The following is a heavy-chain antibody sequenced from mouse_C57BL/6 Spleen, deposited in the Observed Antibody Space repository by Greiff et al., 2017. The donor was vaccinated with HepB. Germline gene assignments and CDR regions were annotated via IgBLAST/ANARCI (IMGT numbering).Heavy chain of an antibody. D-gene: IGHD1-1*01. CDR1: GFSLTSYG. J-gene: IGHJ1*03. CDR3: AKRDHYGSSHWYFDV. V-gene: IGHV2-9*01. Sequence: VKVVESGPGLVAPSQSLSITCTVSGFSLTSYGVDWVRQPPGKGLEWLGVIWGGGSTNYNSALMSRLSISKDNSKSQVFLKMNSLQTDDTAMYYCAKRDHYGSSHWYFDVWGTGTTVTVSS. CDR2: IWGGGST.